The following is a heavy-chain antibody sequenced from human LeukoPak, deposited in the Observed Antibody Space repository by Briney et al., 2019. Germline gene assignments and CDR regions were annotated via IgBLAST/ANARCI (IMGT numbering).Heavy chain of an antibody. J-gene: IGHJ4*02. CDR2: INPNSGGT. Sequence: ASVKVSCKASGYTFTGYYMHWVRQAPGQGLEWMGWINPNSGGTNYAQKLQGRVTMTTDTSTSTAYMELRSLRSDDTAVYYCARDQIEMATISDYWGQGTLVTVSS. D-gene: IGHD5-24*01. CDR1: GYTFTGYY. CDR3: ARDQIEMATISDY. V-gene: IGHV1-2*02.